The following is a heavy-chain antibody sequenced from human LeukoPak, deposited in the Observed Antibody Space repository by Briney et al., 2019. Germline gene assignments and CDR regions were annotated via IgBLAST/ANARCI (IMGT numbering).Heavy chain of an antibody. CDR2: ISSSSSTI. CDR3: AGDLISGSGSLGY. CDR1: GFTSSSYS. Sequence: GGSLRLSCAASGFTSSSYSMNWVRQAPGKGLEWVSYISSSSSTIYYADSVTGRFTISRDNAKTTLYLQMNSLRDEDTAVYYCAGDLISGSGSLGYWGQGTLVTVSS. D-gene: IGHD3-10*01. J-gene: IGHJ4*02. V-gene: IGHV3-48*02.